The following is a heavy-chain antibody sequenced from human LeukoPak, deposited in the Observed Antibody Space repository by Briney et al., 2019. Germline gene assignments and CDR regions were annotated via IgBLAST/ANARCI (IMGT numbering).Heavy chain of an antibody. J-gene: IGHJ1*01. V-gene: IGHV1-69*13. CDR2: IIPIFGTA. D-gene: IGHD3-22*01. CDR3: ARGYYYDNSGREYFQH. Sequence: GASVKVSCKASGGTFSSYAISWVRQAPGQGLEWMGGIIPIFGTANYAQKFQGRVTITADESTSTAYMELSSLRSEDTAVYYCARGYYYDNSGREYFQHWGQGTLVTVSS. CDR1: GGTFSSYA.